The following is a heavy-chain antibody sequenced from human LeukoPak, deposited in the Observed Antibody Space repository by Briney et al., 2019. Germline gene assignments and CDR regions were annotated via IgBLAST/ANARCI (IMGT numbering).Heavy chain of an antibody. D-gene: IGHD4-23*01. CDR2: ISYDGSNK. J-gene: IGHJ4*02. CDR3: AKDDGYYGGNSDYFDY. Sequence: GGSLRLSCTASGFTFSSYAMHWVRQAPGKGLEWVAVISYDGSNKYYADSVKGRFTISRDNSKNTLYLQMNSLRAEDTAVYYCAKDDGYYGGNSDYFDYWGQGTLVTVSS. CDR1: GFTFSSYA. V-gene: IGHV3-30*04.